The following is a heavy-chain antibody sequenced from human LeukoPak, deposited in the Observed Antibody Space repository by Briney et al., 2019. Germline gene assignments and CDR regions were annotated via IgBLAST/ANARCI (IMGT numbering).Heavy chain of an antibody. Sequence: SETLSLTCTVSGGSISSYYWSWIRQPPGKGLEWIGYIYYSGSTNYNPSLKSRVTISVDTSKNQFSLKLSSVTAADTAVYYCARAMAGLDPWGQGTLVTVSP. CDR2: IYYSGST. CDR3: ARAMAGLDP. CDR1: GGSISSYY. D-gene: IGHD5-24*01. J-gene: IGHJ5*02. V-gene: IGHV4-59*01.